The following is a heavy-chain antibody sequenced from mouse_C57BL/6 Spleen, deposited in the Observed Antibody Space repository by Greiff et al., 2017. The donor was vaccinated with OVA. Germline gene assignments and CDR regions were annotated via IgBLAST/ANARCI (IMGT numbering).Heavy chain of an antibody. CDR1: GYTFTDYY. J-gene: IGHJ2*01. V-gene: IGHV1-26*01. D-gene: IGHD2-12*01. CDR3: ARLRRGDFDY. CDR2: INPNNGGT. Sequence: EVQLQQSGPELVKPGASVKISCKASGYTFTDYYMNWVKQSHGKSLEWIGDINPNNGGTSYNQKFKGKATLTVDKSSSTAYMELRSLTSEDSAVYYCARLRRGDFDYWGQGTTLTVSS.